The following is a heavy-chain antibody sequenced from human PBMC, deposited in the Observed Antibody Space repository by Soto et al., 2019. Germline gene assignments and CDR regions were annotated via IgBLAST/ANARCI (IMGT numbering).Heavy chain of an antibody. J-gene: IGHJ4*02. D-gene: IGHD6-19*01. V-gene: IGHV1-18*01. CDR1: GYTFTSYG. CDR3: ARASSGATYAHFDY. Sequence: GASVKVSCKASGYTFTSYGISWVRQAPGQGLEWMGWISAYNGNTNYAQKLQGRVTMTTDTSTSKAYMELSRLRSEDTAVYYCARASSGATYAHFDYWGQGTLVTVSS. CDR2: ISAYNGNT.